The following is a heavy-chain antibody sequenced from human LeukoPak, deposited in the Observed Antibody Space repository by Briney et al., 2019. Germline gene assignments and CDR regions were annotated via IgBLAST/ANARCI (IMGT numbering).Heavy chain of an antibody. D-gene: IGHD2-2*01. CDR2: ISYDGSNK. J-gene: IGHJ4*02. CDR1: GFTFSSYA. Sequence: PWGSLRLSCAASGFTFSSYAMHWVRQAPGKGLEWVAVISYDGSNKYYADSVKGRFTISRDNSKNTLYLQMNSLRAEDTAVYYRARGRQLRPFDYWGQGTLVTVSS. CDR3: ARGRQLRPFDY. V-gene: IGHV3-30-3*01.